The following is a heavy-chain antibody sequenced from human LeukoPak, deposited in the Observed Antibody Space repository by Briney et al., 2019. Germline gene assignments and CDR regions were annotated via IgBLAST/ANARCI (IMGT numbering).Heavy chain of an antibody. Sequence: GASVKVSCKASGGTFSSYAISWVRQAPGQGLEWMGRIIPILGIANYAQKFQGRVTITADKSTSTAYMELSSLRSEDTAVYYCARDRFEYGDYDPHYYYGMDVWGQGTTVTVSS. CDR1: GGTFSSYA. J-gene: IGHJ6*02. CDR2: IIPILGIA. D-gene: IGHD4-17*01. V-gene: IGHV1-69*04. CDR3: ARDRFEYGDYDPHYYYGMDV.